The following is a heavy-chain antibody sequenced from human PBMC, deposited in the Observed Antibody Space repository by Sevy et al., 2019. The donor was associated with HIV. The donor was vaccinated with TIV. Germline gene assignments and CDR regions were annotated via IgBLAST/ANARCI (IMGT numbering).Heavy chain of an antibody. CDR2: ISDSGDST. J-gene: IGHJ6*02. Sequence: GGSLRLSCAASGFCFSTYSINWISQAPGRGLEWVATISDSGDSTYYADSVRGRFTISRDNSKNTLYLRMNGLRTEDTAAYYCAKDLRRAVVVPAPSGMDVWGQGTTVTVSS. V-gene: IGHV3-23*01. D-gene: IGHD2-2*01. CDR3: AKDLRRAVVVPAPSGMDV. CDR1: GFCFSTYS.